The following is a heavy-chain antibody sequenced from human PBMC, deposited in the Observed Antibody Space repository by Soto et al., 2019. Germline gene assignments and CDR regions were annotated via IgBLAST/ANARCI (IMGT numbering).Heavy chain of an antibody. D-gene: IGHD6-13*01. CDR1: GFTFSSYG. Sequence: PGGSLRLSCAASGFTFSSYGMHWVRQAPGKGLEWVAVISYDGSNKYYAESVKGRFTISRDNSKNTLYLQMNSLRDEDTAVYYCAKDHRPAAGNWFDPWGQGTLVTVSS. CDR2: ISYDGSNK. V-gene: IGHV3-30*18. CDR3: AKDHRPAAGNWFDP. J-gene: IGHJ5*02.